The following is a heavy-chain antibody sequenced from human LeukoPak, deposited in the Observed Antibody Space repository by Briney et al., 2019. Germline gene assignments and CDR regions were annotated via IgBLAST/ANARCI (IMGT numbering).Heavy chain of an antibody. CDR3: ARGRDFLSGYYSRFDS. V-gene: IGHV1-69-2*01. CDR2: VDPEDGET. D-gene: IGHD3-3*01. Sequence: EASVKVSCKVSGYTFTDYYMHWVQQAPGKGLEWMGLVDPEDGETIYAEKFQGRVTMTRNTSITTAYLELSSLRYDDTAVYYCARGRDFLSGYYSRFDSWGQGTLVTVSS. J-gene: IGHJ4*02. CDR1: GYTFTDYY.